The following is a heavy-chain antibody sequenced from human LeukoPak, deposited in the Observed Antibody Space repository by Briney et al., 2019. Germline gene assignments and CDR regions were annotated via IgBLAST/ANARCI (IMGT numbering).Heavy chain of an antibody. V-gene: IGHV3-23*01. CDR2: ISGSGGST. J-gene: IGHJ4*02. CDR3: AKVRWPHFDY. CDR1: GFTFSTYG. D-gene: IGHD2-15*01. Sequence: GGSLRLSCAASGFTFSTYGMHWVRQAPGKGLEWVSAISGSGGSTYYADSVKGRFTISRDNSKNTLYLQMNSLRAEDTAVYYCAKVRWPHFDYWGQGTLVTVSS.